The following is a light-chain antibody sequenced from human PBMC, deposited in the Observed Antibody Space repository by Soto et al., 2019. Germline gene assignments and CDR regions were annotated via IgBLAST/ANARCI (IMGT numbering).Light chain of an antibody. Sequence: EIVLTQSPGTLSLSPGESATLSCRASQSLSSSYLAWYQQKPGQAPRPLSYGASSRATGIPDMFSGSGSGADFTLTSSRLEAEDFAVYYCQQYGTSWTFGQGTKVEIK. CDR3: QQYGTSWT. V-gene: IGKV3-20*01. CDR2: GAS. CDR1: QSLSSSY. J-gene: IGKJ1*01.